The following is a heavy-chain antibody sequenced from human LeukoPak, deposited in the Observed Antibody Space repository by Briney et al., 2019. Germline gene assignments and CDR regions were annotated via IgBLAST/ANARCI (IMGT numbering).Heavy chain of an antibody. CDR3: ARRGWGFGEPKRDHDTFDI. J-gene: IGHJ3*02. CDR2: IYPGDSDA. CDR1: GYSFTNYW. Sequence: GESLKISCKGSGYSFTNYWIAWVRQMPGQGLERMAIIYPGDSDARYSPSFQGQVTISVDKSISTTYLRWSSLKASDTAMYYCARRGWGFGEPKRDHDTFDIWGQRTMVTVSS. V-gene: IGHV5-51*01. D-gene: IGHD3-10*01.